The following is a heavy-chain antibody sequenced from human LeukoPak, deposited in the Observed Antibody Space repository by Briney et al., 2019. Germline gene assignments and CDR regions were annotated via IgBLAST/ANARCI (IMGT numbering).Heavy chain of an antibody. J-gene: IGHJ6*04. V-gene: IGHV3-74*01. Sequence: PGGSLRLSCAASGFTFSSNWMQWVRQAPGKGLVWVSRINSDGSSTRYADSVEGRFTISRDNAKNTVYLQMNSLRAEDTAVYYCAELGITMIGGVWGKGTTVTISS. CDR1: GFTFSSNW. D-gene: IGHD3-10*02. CDR2: INSDGSST. CDR3: AELGITMIGGV.